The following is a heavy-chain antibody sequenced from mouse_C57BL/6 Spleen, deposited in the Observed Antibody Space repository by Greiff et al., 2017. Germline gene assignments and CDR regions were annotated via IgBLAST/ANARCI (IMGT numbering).Heavy chain of an antibody. CDR3: AGAVYYDYYFDV. CDR1: GYAFSSSW. CDR2: IYPGDGDT. J-gene: IGHJ1*03. V-gene: IGHV1-82*01. Sequence: QVQLQQSGPELVKPGASVKISCKASGYAFSSSWMNWVKQRPGKGLEWIGRIYPGDGDTNYNGKFKGKATLTADKSSSTAYMQLSSLTSEDSAVYFCAGAVYYDYYFDVWAQGPRSPSPQ. D-gene: IGHD2-4*01.